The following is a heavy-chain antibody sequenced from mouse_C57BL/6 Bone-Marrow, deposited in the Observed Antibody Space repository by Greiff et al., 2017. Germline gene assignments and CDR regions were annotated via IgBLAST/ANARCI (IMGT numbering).Heavy chain of an antibody. Sequence: QVHVKQPGAELVKPGASVKMSCKASGYTFTSYWITWVKQRPGQGLEWIGDIYPGSGSTNYNEKFKSKATLTVDTSSSTAYMQLSSLTSEDSAVYYCARDGYYGYVDVWGTGTTGTVSS. V-gene: IGHV1-55*01. D-gene: IGHD2-3*01. CDR3: ARDGYYGYVDV. CDR2: IYPGSGST. J-gene: IGHJ1*03. CDR1: GYTFTSYW.